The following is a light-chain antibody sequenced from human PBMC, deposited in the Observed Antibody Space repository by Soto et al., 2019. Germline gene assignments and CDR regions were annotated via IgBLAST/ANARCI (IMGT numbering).Light chain of an antibody. CDR2: TND. CDR3: AACDASLNGYV. Sequence: QSVLTQPPSASGTPGQRVSISCSGSSSNIGSNTVNWYQQLPGTAPKLLIYTNDQRPSGVPDRFSGSKSGTSASLAIIGLQSEDEADYFCAACDASLNGYVFATGTKLTVL. CDR1: SSNIGSNT. V-gene: IGLV1-44*01. J-gene: IGLJ1*01.